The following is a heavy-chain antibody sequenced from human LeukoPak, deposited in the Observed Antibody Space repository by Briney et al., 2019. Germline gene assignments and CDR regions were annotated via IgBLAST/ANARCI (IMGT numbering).Heavy chain of an antibody. V-gene: IGHV4-59*01. J-gene: IGHJ4*02. CDR2: IYYSGST. D-gene: IGHD5-18*01. CDR1: GGSLSSYY. Sequence: PSETLSLTCTVSGGSLSSYYWSWIRQPPGKGLEWIGYIYYSGSTNYNPSLTSRATISVDTSKNQFSLKLSSVTAADTAVYYCASAGGYSYGSFDYWGQGTLVTVSS. CDR3: ASAGGYSYGSFDY.